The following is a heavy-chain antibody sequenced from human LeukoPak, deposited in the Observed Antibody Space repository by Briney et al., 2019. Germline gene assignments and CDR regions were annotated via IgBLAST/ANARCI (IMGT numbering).Heavy chain of an antibody. CDR3: ARDTSSWPTLEY. Sequence: PSETLSLTCTVSGGSISSSSYYWGWIRQPPGKGLEWIGHLYYSGSTNYNPSLKSRVTIPVDTSKNQFSLKVSYVTAADTAVYYCARDTSSWPTLEYWGQGTLVTVSS. J-gene: IGHJ4*02. D-gene: IGHD6-13*01. CDR2: LYYSGST. CDR1: GGSISSSSYY. V-gene: IGHV4-61*01.